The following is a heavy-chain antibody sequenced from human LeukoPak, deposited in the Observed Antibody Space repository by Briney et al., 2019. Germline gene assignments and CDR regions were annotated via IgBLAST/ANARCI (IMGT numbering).Heavy chain of an antibody. V-gene: IGHV5-51*01. CDR2: IDPSDSDT. D-gene: IGHD7-27*01. CDR1: GYRFSVYW. Sequence: GESLKISCKASGYRFSVYWIGWVRQMPGKGLEWMGIIDPSDSDTRYSPSFQGQVTISADKSISTAYLQWSSLEASDTAIYYCASLCQLSLGFQHWGQGTLVTVSS. J-gene: IGHJ1*01. CDR3: ASLCQLSLGFQH.